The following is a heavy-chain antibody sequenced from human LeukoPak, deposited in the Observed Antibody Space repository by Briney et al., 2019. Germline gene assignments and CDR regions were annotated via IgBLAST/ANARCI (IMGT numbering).Heavy chain of an antibody. D-gene: IGHD2-21*02. CDR3: ARDGGGDCRNYYYGMDV. Sequence: GGSLRLSCATSGFTVSSNYMSWVRQAPGKGLEWVANIKQDGSEKYYVDSVKGRFTISRDNAKNSLYLQMNSLRAEDTAVYYCARDGGGDCRNYYYGMDVWGQGTTVTVSS. J-gene: IGHJ6*02. V-gene: IGHV3-7*01. CDR2: IKQDGSEK. CDR1: GFTVSSNY.